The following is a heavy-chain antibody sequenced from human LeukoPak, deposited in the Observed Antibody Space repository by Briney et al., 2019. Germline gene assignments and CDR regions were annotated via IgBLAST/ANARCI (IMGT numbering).Heavy chain of an antibody. CDR1: GFTFSSYG. CDR3: AKNPSYGSEYYFDY. CDR2: ISGSGGST. Sequence: GGSLRLSCAASGFTFSSYGMSWVRQAPGKGLKWVSAISGSGGSTYYADSVKGRFTISRDNSKNTLYLQMNSLRAEDTAVYYCAKNPSYGSEYYFDYWGQGTLVTVSS. J-gene: IGHJ4*02. D-gene: IGHD2/OR15-2a*01. V-gene: IGHV3-23*01.